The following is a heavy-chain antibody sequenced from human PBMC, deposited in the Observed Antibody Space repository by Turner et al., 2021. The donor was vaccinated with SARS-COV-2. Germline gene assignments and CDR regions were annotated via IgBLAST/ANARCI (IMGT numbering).Heavy chain of an antibody. V-gene: IGHV3-30*18. CDR2: ISNEGSNK. D-gene: IGHD3-22*01. Sequence: QVQLVESGVGVVQPGRSLRLSSAASAFTFGTYGMHWVSQAPGKGLEWVAGISNEGSNKYYADSVKGRFTISRDNSKNTLYLQMNSLRAEDTAVYYCAKGPWYYYDSSGLPYYFDYWGQGTLVTVSS. J-gene: IGHJ4*02. CDR3: AKGPWYYYDSSGLPYYFDY. CDR1: AFTFGTYG.